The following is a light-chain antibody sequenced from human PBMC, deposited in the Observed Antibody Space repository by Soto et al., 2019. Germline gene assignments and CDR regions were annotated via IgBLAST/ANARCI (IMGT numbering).Light chain of an antibody. CDR1: QSVSSN. CDR2: GAS. V-gene: IGKV3-15*01. CDR3: QQSNNWPRT. Sequence: DIVMTQSPASLSVSLGERATLSCRASQSVSSNLAWYQQKPGQAPRLLIYGASTRATGIPARFSGSGSGTDFTLTISSLQSEDFAVYYCQQSNNWPRTFGQGTKVEIK. J-gene: IGKJ1*01.